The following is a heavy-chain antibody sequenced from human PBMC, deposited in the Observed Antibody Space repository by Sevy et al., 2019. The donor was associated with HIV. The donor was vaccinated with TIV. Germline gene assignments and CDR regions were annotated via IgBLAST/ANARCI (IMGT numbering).Heavy chain of an antibody. D-gene: IGHD3-22*01. CDR3: ATAREYYQDSSGYLDF. J-gene: IGHJ4*02. CDR2: FDPEDGET. Sequence: ASVKVSCKVSGYTLTGLSMHWVRQAPGKGLEWMGRFDPEDGETIYAQNFQGRVTLTEDTSRDTAYMELSSLRYEDTAEYYCATAREYYQDSSGYLDFWGQGTLVTVSS. V-gene: IGHV1-24*01. CDR1: GYTLTGLS.